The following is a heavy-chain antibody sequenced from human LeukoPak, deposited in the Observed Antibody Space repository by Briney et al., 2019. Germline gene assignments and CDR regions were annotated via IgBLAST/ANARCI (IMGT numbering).Heavy chain of an antibody. V-gene: IGHV3-23*01. J-gene: IGHJ4*02. CDR2: ISGSGGST. CDR3: AKDPRGYCGGDCNDY. Sequence: GGSLRLSCAAPGFTFSSYAMSWVRQAPGKGLEWVSAISGSGGSTYYADSVKGRFTISRDNSKNTLYLQMSSLRAEDTAVYYCAKDPRGYCGGDCNDYWGQGTLVTVSS. D-gene: IGHD2-21*02. CDR1: GFTFSSYA.